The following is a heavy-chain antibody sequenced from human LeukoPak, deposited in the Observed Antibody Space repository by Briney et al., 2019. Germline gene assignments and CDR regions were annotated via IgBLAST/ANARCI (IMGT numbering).Heavy chain of an antibody. D-gene: IGHD2-15*01. V-gene: IGHV3-53*01. J-gene: IGHJ4*02. Sequence: PGGSLRLSCAASGFTVSSNYMSWVRQAPGKGLEWASIIYSGGSTSYADSVKGRFTISRDNSKNTLYLRMNSLRAEDTAVYYCATSLGRYYFDYWGQGALVTVSS. CDR3: ATSLGRYYFDY. CDR1: GFTVSSNY. CDR2: IYSGGST.